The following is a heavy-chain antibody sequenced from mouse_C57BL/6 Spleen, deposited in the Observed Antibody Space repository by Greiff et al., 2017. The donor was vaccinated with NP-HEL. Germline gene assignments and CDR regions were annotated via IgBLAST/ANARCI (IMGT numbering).Heavy chain of an antibody. Sequence: QVQLQQPGAELVKPGASVKMSCKASGYTFTSYWITWVKQRPGQGLEWIGDIYPGSGSTNYNEKFKSKATLTVDTSSSTAYLQLSSLTSEDSEAEDGERAGADDAMEYWGQGTSVTDAS. D-gene: IGHD3-3*01. J-gene: IGHJ4*01. CDR1: GYTFTSYW. CDR3: ERAGADDAMEY. V-gene: IGHV1-55*01. CDR2: IYPGSGST.